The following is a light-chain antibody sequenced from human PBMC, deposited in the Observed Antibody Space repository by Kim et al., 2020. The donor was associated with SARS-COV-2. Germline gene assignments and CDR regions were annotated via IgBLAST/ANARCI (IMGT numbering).Light chain of an antibody. CDR2: GAS. CDR3: QQYDTLVT. CDR1: QSVSSN. J-gene: IGKJ2*01. Sequence: IVMTQSPGTLSVSPGERATLSCRASQSVSSNLAWFQQKPGQAPRLLIYGASTRASGIPARFSGSGSGTEFTLTISSLQSEDFALYFCQQYDTLVTFGQGTKLEI. V-gene: IGKV3D-15*01.